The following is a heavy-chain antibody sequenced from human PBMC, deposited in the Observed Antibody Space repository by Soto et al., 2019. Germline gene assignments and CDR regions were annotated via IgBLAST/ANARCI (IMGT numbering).Heavy chain of an antibody. CDR3: ARAQWEPYYFDY. V-gene: IGHV4-59*01. J-gene: IGHJ4*02. D-gene: IGHD1-26*01. Sequence: SETLSLTCTVSGGSISSYYWSWIRQPPGKGLEWIGYIYYSGSTNYNPSLKSRVTISVDTSKNQFSLKLSSVTAADTAVYYCARAQWEPYYFDYWGQGTLVTVSS. CDR1: GGSISSYY. CDR2: IYYSGST.